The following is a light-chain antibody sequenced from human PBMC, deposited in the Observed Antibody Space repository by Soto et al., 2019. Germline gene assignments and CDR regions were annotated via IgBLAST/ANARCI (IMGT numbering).Light chain of an antibody. CDR2: EVT. J-gene: IGLJ1*01. CDR1: TSDIGAYDY. V-gene: IGLV2-14*01. Sequence: QSVLAQPASVSGSPGQSITIPCTGTTSDIGAYDYVSWYQQHPGKVPKLIIFEVTKRPSGVSDRFSGSKSGNTASLTISGLQAEDEADYYCSSYTSSTAYVFGTGTKVTVL. CDR3: SSYTSSTAYV.